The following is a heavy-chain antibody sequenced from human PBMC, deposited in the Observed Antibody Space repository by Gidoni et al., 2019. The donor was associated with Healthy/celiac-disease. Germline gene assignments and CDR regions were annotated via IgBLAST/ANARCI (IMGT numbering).Heavy chain of an antibody. J-gene: IGHJ4*02. CDR1: GGSISSYY. CDR3: ARVSPVAGTLDY. Sequence: QVQLQESGPGLVKPSETLSLTCTVPGGSISSYYWSWIRQPPGKGLEWIGYIYYSGSTNYNPSLKSRVTISVDTSKNQFSLKLSSVTAADTAVYYCARVSPVAGTLDYWGQGTLVTVSS. CDR2: IYYSGST. D-gene: IGHD6-19*01. V-gene: IGHV4-59*01.